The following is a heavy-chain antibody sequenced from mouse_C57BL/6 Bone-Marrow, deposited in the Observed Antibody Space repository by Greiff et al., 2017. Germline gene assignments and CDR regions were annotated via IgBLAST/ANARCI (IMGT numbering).Heavy chain of an antibody. D-gene: IGHD1-1*01. V-gene: IGHV1-64*01. CDR3: ARGGSGFWYCYV. J-gene: IGHJ1*03. Sequence: QVQLQQPGAELVKPGASVKLSCKASGYTFTSYWMHWVKQRPGQGLEWIGMIHPNSGSTNYNEKFKSKATLTVDKSSSTAYMQLSSLTSEDSAVYYGARGGSGFWYCYVWGTGTTVTVSS. CDR2: IHPNSGST. CDR1: GYTFTSYW.